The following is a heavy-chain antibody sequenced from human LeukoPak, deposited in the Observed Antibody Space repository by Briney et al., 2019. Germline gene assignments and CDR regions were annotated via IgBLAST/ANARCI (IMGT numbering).Heavy chain of an antibody. J-gene: IGHJ3*02. V-gene: IGHV4-39*07. CDR1: GGSISSSSYY. CDR2: IYYSRST. Sequence: NPSEPLSLTCTVSGGSISSSSYYWGWIRQPPAKGLEWIGSIYYSRSTYYNPSLKRRVTIAVDASTDEFSLKLSCVTAADTGVYYCAAIAVAGIHAFDIWGQGTMVTVSS. CDR3: AAIAVAGIHAFDI. D-gene: IGHD6-19*01.